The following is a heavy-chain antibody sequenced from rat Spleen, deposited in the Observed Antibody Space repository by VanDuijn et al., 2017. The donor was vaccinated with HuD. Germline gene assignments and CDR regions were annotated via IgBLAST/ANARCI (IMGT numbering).Heavy chain of an antibody. D-gene: IGHD1-12*03. V-gene: IGHV5S13*01. CDR3: ARHHYDGYYHGPVLGVMDA. J-gene: IGHJ4*01. CDR1: GFTFSNYD. CDR2: ISSGGGDT. Sequence: EVQLVESGGGLVQPGGSLKLSCAASGFTFSNYDMAWVRQAPTKGLDWIASISSGGGDTYYRDSVKGRFTISRDNAKNTQYLQMDSLWSEDTATYYCARHHYDGYYHGPVLGVMDAWGQGDSVTVSS.